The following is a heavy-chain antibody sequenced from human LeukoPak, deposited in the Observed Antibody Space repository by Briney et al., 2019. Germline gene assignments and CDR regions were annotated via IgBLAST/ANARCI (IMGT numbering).Heavy chain of an antibody. Sequence: GGSLRLSCAASGFAFNSYWMSWVRQAPGKGLEWVSVIYSGGSTYYADSVKGRFTISRDNSKNTLYLQMNSLRAEDTAVYYCARAEGYSYGYYGYYWGQGTLVTVSS. CDR2: IYSGGST. V-gene: IGHV3-66*02. CDR3: ARAEGYSYGYYGYY. D-gene: IGHD5-18*01. CDR1: GFAFNSYW. J-gene: IGHJ4*02.